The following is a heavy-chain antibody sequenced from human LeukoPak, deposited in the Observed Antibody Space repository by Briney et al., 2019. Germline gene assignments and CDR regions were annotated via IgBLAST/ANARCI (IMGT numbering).Heavy chain of an antibody. V-gene: IGHV4-59*12. CDR2: IYYSGST. CDR3: ARDRIAVAGALYYYYYGMDV. D-gene: IGHD6-19*01. CDR1: GGSISSYY. J-gene: IGHJ6*02. Sequence: SETLSLTCTVSGGSISSYYWSWIRQPPGKGLEWIGYIYYSGSTNYNPSPKSRVTISVDTSKNQFSLKLSSVTAADTAVYYCARDRIAVAGALYYYYYGMDVWGQGTTVTVSS.